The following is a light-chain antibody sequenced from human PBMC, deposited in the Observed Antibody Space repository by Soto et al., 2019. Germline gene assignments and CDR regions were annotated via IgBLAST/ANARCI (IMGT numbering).Light chain of an antibody. CDR3: QKYDRTPRT. J-gene: IGKJ1*01. Sequence: DFQMTQSPSSLSASVGDRVTITCRASQDISDHLAWYQHKPGKVPNLLIYEASTLQSGVPSRFSGGGSGTDFTLIISSLQPEDVATYYCQKYDRTPRTFGQGTKVELK. CDR2: EAS. V-gene: IGKV1-27*01. CDR1: QDISDH.